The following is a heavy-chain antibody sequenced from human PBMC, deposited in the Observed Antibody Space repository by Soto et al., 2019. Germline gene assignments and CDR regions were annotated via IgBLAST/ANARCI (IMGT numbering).Heavy chain of an antibody. CDR1: GFAVSIKY. CDR3: VQTTGWPGFDF. CDR2: IYGGGTT. Sequence: EVQLVESGGGLIQPGGSLRLSCAASGFAVSIKYMTWVRQAPGKGLEWVYVIYGGGTTYYADSVKGRFTISRDTSKNTLYLQMNSLRAEDTAVYYCVQTTGWPGFDFWGQGTLVTVSS. J-gene: IGHJ4*02. V-gene: IGHV3-53*01. D-gene: IGHD6-19*01.